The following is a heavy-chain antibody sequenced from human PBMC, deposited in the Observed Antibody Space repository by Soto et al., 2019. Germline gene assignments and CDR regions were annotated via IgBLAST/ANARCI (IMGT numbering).Heavy chain of an antibody. D-gene: IGHD3-3*02. CDR3: ARDVLSAFDDY. CDR1: GYTFTGYY. Sequence: QVQLVQSGAEVNKPGASVKVSCKASGYTFTGYYIHWVRQAPGQGLEWMGWINPSTGGTNYAQKFQGRVTMTRDTSISTAYMELSRLRSDDTAIYYCARDVLSAFDDYWGQGTLVTVSS. V-gene: IGHV1-2*02. J-gene: IGHJ4*02. CDR2: INPSTGGT.